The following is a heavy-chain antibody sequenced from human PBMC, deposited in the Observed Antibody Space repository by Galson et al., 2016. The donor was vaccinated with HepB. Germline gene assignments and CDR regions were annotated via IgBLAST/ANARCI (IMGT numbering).Heavy chain of an antibody. Sequence: SETLSLTCTVSGNSISSGYYNWVRQPPGKTLEWIGLVHYSGTTNYNPSLPTRVTISLDAPKSQFPLPLTAATAADTALYYWVWGWSWLPVSWGQGTLVTVSS. V-gene: IGHV4-59*13. D-gene: IGHD5-24*01. CDR2: VHYSGTT. CDR1: GNSISSGY. J-gene: IGHJ5*02. CDR3: VWGWSWLPVS.